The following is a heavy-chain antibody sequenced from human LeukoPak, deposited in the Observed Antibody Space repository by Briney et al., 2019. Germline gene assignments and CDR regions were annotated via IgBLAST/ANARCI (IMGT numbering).Heavy chain of an antibody. Sequence: GGSLRLSCATFGFTFRNYWMHWVRQAPGKGLVWVLRINGDGSDISYADFVKGRFTISRDNAKNTVSLQMDSLTDDDTALYFCAGGFGHNWSPFENWGQGTLVTVSS. CDR3: AGGFGHNWSPFEN. D-gene: IGHD1-1*01. J-gene: IGHJ4*02. CDR1: GFTFRNYW. V-gene: IGHV3-74*01. CDR2: INGDGSDI.